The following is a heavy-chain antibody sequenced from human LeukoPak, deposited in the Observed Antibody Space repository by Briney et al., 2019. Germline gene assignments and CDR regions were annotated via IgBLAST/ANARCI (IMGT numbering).Heavy chain of an antibody. CDR3: AREDPSWEQIDY. CDR1: GFTFSSCS. CDR2: ISSDSRYI. J-gene: IGHJ4*02. Sequence: GGSLRLSCATSGFTFSSCSLNWVRQAPGKGLEWVSAISSDSRYIYYADAVKGRFTVSRDNARNSLYLQMNSLRAEDTAVYYCAREDPSWEQIDYWGQGTLVTVSS. D-gene: IGHD1-26*01. V-gene: IGHV3-21*01.